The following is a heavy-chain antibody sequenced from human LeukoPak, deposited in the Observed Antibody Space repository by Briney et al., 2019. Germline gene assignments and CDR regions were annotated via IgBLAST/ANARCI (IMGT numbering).Heavy chain of an antibody. CDR1: GFTFSTYA. V-gene: IGHV3-15*07. J-gene: IGHJ4*02. CDR3: TTAFWSGYYSQKYYFDY. D-gene: IGHD3-3*01. CDR2: IKSKTDGGTT. Sequence: GGSLRLSCAASGFTFSTYAMHWVRQAPGKGLEWVGRIKSKTDGGTTDYAAPVKGRFTISRDDSKNTQCLQMNSLKTEDTAVYYCTTAFWSGYYSQKYYFDYWGQGTLVTVSS.